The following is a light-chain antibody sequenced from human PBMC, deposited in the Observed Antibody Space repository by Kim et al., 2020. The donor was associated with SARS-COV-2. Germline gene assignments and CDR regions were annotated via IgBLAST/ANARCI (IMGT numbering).Light chain of an antibody. J-gene: IGKJ1*01. CDR2: AAS. V-gene: IGKV1-39*01. CDR1: QNNITF. Sequence: VSVGDRVTITCRASQNNITFLNWYQHKPGEAPKLLISAASSLQTGVPSRFSGSASGTEFTLTISSLQPDDFATYYCQQSYRTPPTFGQGTKVEVK. CDR3: QQSYRTPPT.